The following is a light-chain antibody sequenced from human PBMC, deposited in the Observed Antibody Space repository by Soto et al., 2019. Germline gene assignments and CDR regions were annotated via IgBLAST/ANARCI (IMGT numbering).Light chain of an antibody. V-gene: IGKV1-8*01. CDR1: QGISSY. CDR2: AAS. Sequence: MRMTQSPSSFSASTGYGFTITGRASQGISSYLAWYQQKPGKAPKLLIYAASTLQSGVPSRFSGSGSGTDFTLTISCLQSEDFATYYCQQYYSYPPTFGQGTKVDIK. J-gene: IGKJ1*01. CDR3: QQYYSYPPT.